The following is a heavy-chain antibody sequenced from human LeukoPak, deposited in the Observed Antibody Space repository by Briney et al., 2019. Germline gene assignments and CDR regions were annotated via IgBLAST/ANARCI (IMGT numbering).Heavy chain of an antibody. V-gene: IGHV4-4*07. CDR2: IYTSGST. D-gene: IGHD3-10*01. J-gene: IGHJ6*03. CDR1: GGSISSYY. CDR3: ARNYGSGRLGKPHYYYYYYYMDV. Sequence: PSETLSLTCTVSGGSISSYYWSWIRQPAGKGLEWIGRIYTSGSTNYNPSLKSRVTMSVDTSKNQFSLKLSSVTAADTAVYYCARNYGSGRLGKPHYYYYYYYMDVWGKGTTVTISS.